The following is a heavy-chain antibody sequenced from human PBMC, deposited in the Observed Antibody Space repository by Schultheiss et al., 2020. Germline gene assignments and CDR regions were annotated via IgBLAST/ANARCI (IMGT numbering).Heavy chain of an antibody. V-gene: IGHV4-39*07. D-gene: IGHD3-10*01. CDR2: IYYSGST. J-gene: IGHJ4*02. CDR3: ARVRRPTRMVRGVIPDY. Sequence: SATLSLTCTVSGGSISSSTSYWGWNRQPPGKGLEWIGSIYYSGSTYYNPSLKSRVTISVDTSKNQFSLKLSSVTAADTAVYYCARVRRPTRMVRGVIPDYWGQGTLVTVSS. CDR1: GGSISSSTSY.